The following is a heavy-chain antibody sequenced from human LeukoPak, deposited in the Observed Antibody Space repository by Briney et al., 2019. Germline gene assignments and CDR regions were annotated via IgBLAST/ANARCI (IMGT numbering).Heavy chain of an antibody. CDR2: IRYDGSNK. Sequence: GGSLRLSCAASGFTFSSYGIHWVRQAPGKGLEWVAFIRYDGSNKNYADSVKGRFTISRDNSKNTLYLQMNSLRAEDTAVYYCAKDAGGNAAYYFDYWGQGTLVTVPS. V-gene: IGHV3-30*02. J-gene: IGHJ4*02. CDR3: AKDAGGNAAYYFDY. D-gene: IGHD4-23*01. CDR1: GFTFSSYG.